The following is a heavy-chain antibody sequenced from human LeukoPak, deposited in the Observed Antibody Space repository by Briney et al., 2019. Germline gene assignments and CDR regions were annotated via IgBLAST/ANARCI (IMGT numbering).Heavy chain of an antibody. CDR3: AIHCTGGSCSRSYYFDY. V-gene: IGHV1-3*01. J-gene: IGHJ4*02. D-gene: IGHD2-15*01. CDR1: GYTFSSYA. Sequence: ASVKVSCKASGYTFSSYAMQWVRQAPGQRLEWMGWINAGNGDTKYAQKFQDRVTITRDTSASTAYMDLSSLRSEDTAVYYCAIHCTGGSCSRSYYFDYWGQGTLVTVSS. CDR2: INAGNGDT.